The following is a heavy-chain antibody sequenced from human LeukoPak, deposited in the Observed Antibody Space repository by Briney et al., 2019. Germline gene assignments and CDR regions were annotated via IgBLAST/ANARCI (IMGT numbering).Heavy chain of an antibody. V-gene: IGHV4-34*01. Sequence: PSETLSLTCAVYGGSFSGYYWSWIRQPPGKGLEWIGEINHSGSTNYNPSLKSRVTISVDTSKNQFSLKLSSVTAADTAVYYCARPKIQLWHYDAFDIWGQGTMVTVSS. CDR3: ARPKIQLWHYDAFDI. CDR1: GGSFSGYY. CDR2: INHSGST. D-gene: IGHD5-18*01. J-gene: IGHJ3*02.